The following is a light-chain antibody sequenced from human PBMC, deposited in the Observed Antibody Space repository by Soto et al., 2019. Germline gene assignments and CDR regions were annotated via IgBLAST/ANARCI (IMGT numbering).Light chain of an antibody. Sequence: EIVMTQSPGTLSVSPGERATLSCRAGQSIRSNLAWYQHKPGQAPRLLFYDASVRAAGIPARFSGSGSGTEFTLTISSLQSEDFGIYYCQQYNNWPRTFGQGTKVDIK. J-gene: IGKJ1*01. CDR2: DAS. V-gene: IGKV3-15*01. CDR3: QQYNNWPRT. CDR1: QSIRSN.